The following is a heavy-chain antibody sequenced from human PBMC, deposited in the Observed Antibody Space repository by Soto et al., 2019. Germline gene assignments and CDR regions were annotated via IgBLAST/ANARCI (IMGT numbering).Heavy chain of an antibody. V-gene: IGHV4-59*08. CDR1: GGSISSYY. J-gene: IGHJ4*02. Sequence: QVQLQESGPGLVKPSETLSLTCTVSGGSISSYYWSWIRQPPGKGLEWIGYIYYSGSTNSNPSLQSRVTISVDTSKNQFSLKLSSVTAAETAVYYCARQVGGWAPWYFDYWGQGTLVTVSS. CDR3: ARQVGGWAPWYFDY. D-gene: IGHD6-19*01. CDR2: IYYSGST.